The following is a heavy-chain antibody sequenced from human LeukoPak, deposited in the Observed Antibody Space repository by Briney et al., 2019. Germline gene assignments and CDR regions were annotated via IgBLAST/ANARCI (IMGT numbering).Heavy chain of an antibody. CDR2: ISGSGGST. CDR1: GFTFSSYA. Sequence: GGSLRLSCAASGFTFSSYAMSWVRQAPGKGLEWVSAISGSGGSTYHADSVKGRFTISRDNSKNTLYLQMNSLRAEDTAVYYCAKEGTYYYGSGSLFDYWGQGTLVTVSS. CDR3: AKEGTYYYGSGSLFDY. D-gene: IGHD3-10*01. V-gene: IGHV3-23*01. J-gene: IGHJ4*02.